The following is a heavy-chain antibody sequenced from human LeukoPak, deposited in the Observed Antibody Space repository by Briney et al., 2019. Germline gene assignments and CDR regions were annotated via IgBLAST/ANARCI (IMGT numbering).Heavy chain of an antibody. CDR3: ARGDDSKGGFYYFDY. D-gene: IGHD3-22*01. CDR2: INHSGST. CDR1: GASFSGYY. Sequence: SETLSLTCAVYGASFSGYYWSWIRQPPGKGLEWIGEINHSGSTNYNPSLKSRVTMSVDTSKNQFSLKLSSVTAADTAVYYCARGDDSKGGFYYFDYWGQGTLVTVSS. V-gene: IGHV4-34*01. J-gene: IGHJ4*02.